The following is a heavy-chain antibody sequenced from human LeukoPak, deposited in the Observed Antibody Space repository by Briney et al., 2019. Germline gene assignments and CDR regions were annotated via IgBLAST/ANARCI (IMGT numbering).Heavy chain of an antibody. Sequence: PSETLSLTCSVSGGPISKYYLSWIRQAAGKGLGWIGRIFTSGSATSSSSLKSRVTMSVDTSKNQFSLNLSSVTAADTALYYCVSGYGSGSYHLWGQGILVTVSS. CDR1: GGPISKYY. J-gene: IGHJ5*02. CDR3: VSGYGSGSYHL. V-gene: IGHV4-4*07. D-gene: IGHD3-10*01. CDR2: IFTSGSA.